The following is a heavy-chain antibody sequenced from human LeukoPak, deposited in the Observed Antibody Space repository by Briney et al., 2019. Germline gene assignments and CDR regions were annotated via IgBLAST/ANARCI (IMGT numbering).Heavy chain of an antibody. CDR1: GGSISSGSNF. Sequence: SETLSLTCTVSGGSISSGSNFWSWIRQPAGKGLEWIGRIYTSGSTNYNPSLKSRVTMSVDTSKNQFSLKLSSVTAADTAVYYCAKDSTMIGGYMDVWGKGTTVTISS. J-gene: IGHJ6*03. V-gene: IGHV4-61*02. CDR3: AKDSTMIGGYMDV. CDR2: IYTSGST. D-gene: IGHD3-22*01.